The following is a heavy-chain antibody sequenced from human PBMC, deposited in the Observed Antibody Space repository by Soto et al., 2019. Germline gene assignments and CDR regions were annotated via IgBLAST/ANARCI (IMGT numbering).Heavy chain of an antibody. CDR2: IYSGGST. Sequence: GGSLRLSCAASGFTVSSNYMSWVRQAPGKGLEWVSVIYSGGSTYYADSVKGRFTISRDNSKNTLYLQMNSLRAEDTAVYYCARAPQRADFWSGYADYYYMDVWGKGTTVTVSS. J-gene: IGHJ6*03. D-gene: IGHD3-3*01. CDR3: ARAPQRADFWSGYADYYYMDV. CDR1: GFTVSSNY. V-gene: IGHV3-66*01.